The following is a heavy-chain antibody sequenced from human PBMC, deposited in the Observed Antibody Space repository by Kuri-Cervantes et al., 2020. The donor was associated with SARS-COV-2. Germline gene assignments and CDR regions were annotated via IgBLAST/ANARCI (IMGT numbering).Heavy chain of an antibody. CDR1: GDSISPYY. CDR3: ARSAAAFYGTDV. V-gene: IGHV4-59*01. J-gene: IGHJ6*02. D-gene: IGHD2-2*01. CDR2: IYYSGSV. Sequence: SETLSLTCSVSGDSISPYYWTWIRQPPGKGLEWIGHIYYSGSVNYNPSLMSRLTISVDKSKNQVSLKLTSVTAADTAVYYCARSAAAFYGTDVWGQGTTVTVSS.